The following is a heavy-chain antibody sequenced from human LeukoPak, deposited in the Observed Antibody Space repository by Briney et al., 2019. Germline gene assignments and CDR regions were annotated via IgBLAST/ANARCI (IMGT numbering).Heavy chain of an antibody. D-gene: IGHD5-24*01. Sequence: PGGSLRLSCTGSGFAIPNDGMAWVRQAPGKGPEWVSYISSSSTTMHYADSVKGRFTISRDNAKNSVYLQMNSLRAEDTAVYHCASGRDGYNSSPVDHWGQGTLLTVSS. CDR2: ISSSSTTM. V-gene: IGHV3-48*01. CDR1: GFAIPNDG. J-gene: IGHJ4*02. CDR3: ASGRDGYNSSPVDH.